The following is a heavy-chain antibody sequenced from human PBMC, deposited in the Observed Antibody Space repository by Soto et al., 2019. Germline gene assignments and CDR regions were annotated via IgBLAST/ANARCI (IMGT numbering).Heavy chain of an antibody. CDR3: ESFPEIKTYYYDSSGYYRPPTAYYFDY. V-gene: IGHV1-69*06. D-gene: IGHD3-22*01. J-gene: IGHJ4*02. Sequence: GRPVKVSCKASGGSFSIYALSSVRQAPGQRLEWMGGLIPIFGTANYAQKFQGRFTITAEKSTSTAYMELSSLRSEDTAVYYCESFPEIKTYYYDSSGYYRPPTAYYFDYWGQGSLDSVSS. CDR1: GGSFSIYA. CDR2: LIPIFGTA.